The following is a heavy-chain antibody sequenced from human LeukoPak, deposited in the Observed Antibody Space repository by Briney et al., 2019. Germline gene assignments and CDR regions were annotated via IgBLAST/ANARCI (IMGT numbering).Heavy chain of an antibody. J-gene: IGHJ4*02. V-gene: IGHV3-20*04. D-gene: IGHD6-13*01. CDR1: GFTFSDYY. CDR3: ARDPTGAAAGTPFDY. Sequence: PGGSLRLSCAASGFTFSDYYMSWIRQAPGKGLEWVSGINWNGGSTGYADSVKGRFTISRDNAKNSLYLQMNSLRAEDTALYYCARDPTGAAAGTPFDYWGQGTLVTVSS. CDR2: INWNGGST.